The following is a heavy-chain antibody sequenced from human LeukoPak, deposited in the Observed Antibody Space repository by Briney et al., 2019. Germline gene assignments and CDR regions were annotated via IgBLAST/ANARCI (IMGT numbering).Heavy chain of an antibody. J-gene: IGHJ4*02. CDR2: ISSSSSTI. Sequence: GGSLRLSCAASGFTFSSYAMSWVRQAPGKGLEWVSYISSSSSTIYYADSVKGRFTISRDNAKNSLYLQMNSLRAEDTAVYYCARGRTTGSDYWGQGTLVTVSS. V-gene: IGHV3-48*01. D-gene: IGHD4-17*01. CDR3: ARGRTTGSDY. CDR1: GFTFSSYA.